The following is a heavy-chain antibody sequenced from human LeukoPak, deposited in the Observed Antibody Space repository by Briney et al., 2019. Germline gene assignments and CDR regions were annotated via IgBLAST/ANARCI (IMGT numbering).Heavy chain of an antibody. CDR3: ARDVWLASDAGDY. D-gene: IGHD6-19*01. Sequence: GGSLRLSCAASGFTFSDYFMSWIRQAPGKGLEWVAYISSGGTTIYYADSVKGRFTISRDNAQNSEYLQMNSLRAEDTAVYYCARDVWLASDAGDYWGQGTLVTVSS. V-gene: IGHV3-11*04. CDR1: GFTFSDYF. J-gene: IGHJ4*02. CDR2: ISSGGTTI.